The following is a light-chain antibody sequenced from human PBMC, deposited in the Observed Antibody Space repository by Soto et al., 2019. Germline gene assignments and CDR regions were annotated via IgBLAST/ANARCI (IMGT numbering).Light chain of an antibody. CDR1: NSNIGSYT. V-gene: IGLV1-44*01. CDR2: SND. CDR3: AVWDDSLNGHGV. J-gene: IGLJ3*02. Sequence: QSVLTQPPSASGTPGQRVTISCSGSNSNIGSYTVHWYQQLPGTAPKVLIYSNDQRPSGVPDRFSGSKSGTSASLAISGLQSEDEADYYCAVWDDSLNGHGVFGGGTKLTVL.